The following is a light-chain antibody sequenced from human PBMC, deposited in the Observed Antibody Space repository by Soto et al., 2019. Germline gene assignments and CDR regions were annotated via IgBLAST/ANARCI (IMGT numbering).Light chain of an antibody. J-gene: IGKJ1*01. CDR3: QQRSNWPRT. Sequence: IVMTQSPATLSVSPGKRATLSRRASQSVSSYLAWYKQKPGQAPRLLSYDASNRATGIPARFSGSGSGTEFTLTISSLQPEDFEVYYCQQRSNWPRTFGQGTKVDIK. V-gene: IGKV3-11*01. CDR2: DAS. CDR1: QSVSSY.